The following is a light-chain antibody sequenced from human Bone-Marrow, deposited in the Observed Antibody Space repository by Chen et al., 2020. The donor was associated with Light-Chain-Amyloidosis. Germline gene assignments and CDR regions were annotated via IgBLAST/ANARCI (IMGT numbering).Light chain of an antibody. J-gene: IGLJ6*01. V-gene: IGLV1-51*01. CDR3: GTWDNRLSAVI. CDR2: DND. Sequence: QSVLTQPPSVSAAPGQKVTIPCSGNSSNLGKNFITWSRQVPGAAPHFVIFDNDKRPSGIPDRFSGSKSSASATLGITGHQTGDEADYSCGTWDNRLSAVIFGGGTRVTVL. CDR1: SSNLGKNF.